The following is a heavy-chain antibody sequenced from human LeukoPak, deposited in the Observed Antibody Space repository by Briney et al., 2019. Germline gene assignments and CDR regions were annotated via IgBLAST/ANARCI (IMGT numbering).Heavy chain of an antibody. CDR2: IIPIFGTA. D-gene: IGHD3-22*01. CDR3: ARGEVRYDSSGYYPGSFDY. CDR1: GGTLISYA. V-gene: IGHV1-69*13. Sequence: ASVKVSCKASGGTLISYAISWVRQAPGQGLEWTGGIIPIFGTANYAQKFQGRVTITADESTSTAYMELSSLRSEDTAVYYCARGEVRYDSSGYYPGSFDYWGQGTLVTVSS. J-gene: IGHJ4*02.